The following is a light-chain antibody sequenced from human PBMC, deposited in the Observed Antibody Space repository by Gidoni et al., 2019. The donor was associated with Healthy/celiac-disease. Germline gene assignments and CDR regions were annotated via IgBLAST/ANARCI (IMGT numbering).Light chain of an antibody. Sequence: AIQMTQSPSSLSASVGDRVTITCRASQGIRNDLGWYQQKQGKAPKLLIYAASSLQSGVPSRFSGSGAGTDFTLTISSLQPEDFATYYCLQDYNYPWTFGQGTKVEIK. V-gene: IGKV1-6*01. CDR3: LQDYNYPWT. CDR1: QGIRND. CDR2: AAS. J-gene: IGKJ1*01.